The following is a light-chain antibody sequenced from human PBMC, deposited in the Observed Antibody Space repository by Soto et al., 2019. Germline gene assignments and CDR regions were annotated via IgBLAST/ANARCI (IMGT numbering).Light chain of an antibody. CDR1: QSVSDN. V-gene: IGKV3-15*01. CDR2: RAS. CDR3: QHYNNCARM. J-gene: IGKJ1*01. Sequence: DIQMTQSTATLSESPGERATLTCRASQSVSDNLAWYQQKPGQAPRLLIYRASSWVTGIPARFSGGGSGTEFTLTISSLQPEDFATYYCQHYNNCARMFGQGTKVDIK.